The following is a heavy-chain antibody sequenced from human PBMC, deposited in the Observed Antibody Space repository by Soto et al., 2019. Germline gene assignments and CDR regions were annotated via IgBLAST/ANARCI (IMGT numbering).Heavy chain of an antibody. CDR3: AKEYGSTWIDH. CDR1: GFTLTTYG. Sequence: QPGGSLRLSCAASGFTLTTYGMHWVRQAPGKGLEWVAAMSYDGTKEYYVDSVKGRFTISRDNSRNTLFLQLNSLRDEDTAVYYCAKEYGSTWIDHWGQGTLVTVSS. D-gene: IGHD6-13*01. V-gene: IGHV3-30*18. J-gene: IGHJ4*02. CDR2: MSYDGTKE.